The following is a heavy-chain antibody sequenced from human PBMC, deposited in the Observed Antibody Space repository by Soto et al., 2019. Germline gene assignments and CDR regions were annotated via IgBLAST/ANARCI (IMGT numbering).Heavy chain of an antibody. CDR2: ISSSSSYI. D-gene: IGHD3-10*01. J-gene: IGHJ6*02. V-gene: IGHV3-21*01. CDR1: GFTFSSYS. CDR3: AREGVQHGSGPYYYYGMAV. Sequence: EVQLVESGGGLVKPGGSLRLSCAASGFTFSSYSMNWVRQAPGKGLEWVSSISSSSSYIYYADSVKGRFTISRDNAENSLYLQMNSLRAEDTAVYYCAREGVQHGSGPYYYYGMAVWGQGTTVTVSS.